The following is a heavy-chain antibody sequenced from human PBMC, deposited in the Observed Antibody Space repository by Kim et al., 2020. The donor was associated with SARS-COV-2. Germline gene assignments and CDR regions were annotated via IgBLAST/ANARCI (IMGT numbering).Heavy chain of an antibody. V-gene: IGHV3-23*01. CDR2: ISGSGGST. CDR1: GFTFSSYA. CDR3: ATSLVDVLRLGYYFDY. Sequence: GGSLRLSCAASGFTFSSYAMSWVRQAPGKGLEWVSAISGSGGSTYYADSVKGRFTISRANSKNTLYLQMNSLRAEDAAVYYCATSLVDVLRLGYYFDYWGQGTLVTVSS. D-gene: IGHD5-12*01. J-gene: IGHJ4*02.